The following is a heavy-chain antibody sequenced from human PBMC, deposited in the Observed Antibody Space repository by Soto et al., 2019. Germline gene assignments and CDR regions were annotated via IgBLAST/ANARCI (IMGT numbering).Heavy chain of an antibody. V-gene: IGHV3-7*01. CDR1: GFTFSSYW. J-gene: IGHJ6*03. CDR2: IKQDGSEK. D-gene: IGHD3-9*01. Sequence: GSLRLSCAASGFTFSSYWMSWVRQAPGKGLEWVATIKQDGSEKYYVDSVKGRFTISRDNAKNSLYLQMNSLRAEDTAVYYCARVAYYDILTGPYYYYMDVWGKGTTVTVSS. CDR3: ARVAYYDILTGPYYYYMDV.